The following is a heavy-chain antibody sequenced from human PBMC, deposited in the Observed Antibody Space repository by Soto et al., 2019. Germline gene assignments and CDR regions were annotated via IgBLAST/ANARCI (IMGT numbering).Heavy chain of an antibody. CDR2: ISAYNGNT. Sequence: QVQLVQSGGEVKKPGASVKVSCRASGYTFSNYGITWVRQAPGQGLEWMGWISAYNGNTNYAQKLQARVTMTTDTSTNTVYMELRSLRSDDTAVYYCAREGLLPYYYYGMDVWGQGTTVTVSS. CDR1: GYTFSNYG. V-gene: IGHV1-18*01. J-gene: IGHJ6*02. CDR3: AREGLLPYYYYGMDV. D-gene: IGHD2-15*01.